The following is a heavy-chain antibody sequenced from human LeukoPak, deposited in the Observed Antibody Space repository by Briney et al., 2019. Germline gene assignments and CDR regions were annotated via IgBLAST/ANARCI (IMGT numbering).Heavy chain of an antibody. CDR1: GYTFTSYG. Sequence: SVKVSCKASGYTFTSYGISWVRQAPGQGLEWMGGIIPIFGTANYAQKFQGRVTITTDESTSTAYMELSSLRSDDTAVYFCARACISTGCTKYFRHWGQGTLVTVSS. V-gene: IGHV1-69*05. D-gene: IGHD2-2*01. J-gene: IGHJ1*01. CDR3: ARACISTGCTKYFRH. CDR2: IIPIFGTA.